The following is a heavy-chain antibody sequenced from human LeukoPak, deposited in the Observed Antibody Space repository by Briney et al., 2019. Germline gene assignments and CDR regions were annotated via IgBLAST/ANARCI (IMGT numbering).Heavy chain of an antibody. D-gene: IGHD1-1*01. CDR2: IYYSGST. V-gene: IGHV4-59*01. J-gene: IGHJ5*02. CDR1: GGSISSFY. CDR3: ARHGTSGTNLNSFDP. Sequence: SETLSLTCTVSGGSISSFYWSWIRQPPGKGLEWIGYIYYSGSTNYNPSLKSRVTISVDTSKNQFSLKLSSVTAADTAVYYCARHGTSGTNLNSFDPWGQGTLVTASS.